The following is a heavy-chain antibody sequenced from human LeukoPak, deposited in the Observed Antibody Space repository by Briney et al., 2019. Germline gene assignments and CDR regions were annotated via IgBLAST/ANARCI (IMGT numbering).Heavy chain of an antibody. CDR2: ISSSSSYI. CDR3: AREASSLYAFDI. J-gene: IGHJ3*02. CDR1: GFTFSSYS. Sequence: PGGSLRLSCAASGFTFSSYSMNWVRQAPGNGLEWVSSISSSSSYIYYADSVKGRFTISRDNAKNSLYLQINSLRAEDTAVYYCAREASSLYAFDIWGQGTMVTVSS. V-gene: IGHV3-21*01. D-gene: IGHD2-2*01.